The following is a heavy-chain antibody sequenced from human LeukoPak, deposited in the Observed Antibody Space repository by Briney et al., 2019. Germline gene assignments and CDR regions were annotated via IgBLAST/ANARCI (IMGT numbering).Heavy chain of an antibody. CDR3: ASEAVVTQRLGAFDI. J-gene: IGHJ3*02. CDR2: IYYSGST. V-gene: IGHV4-39*01. CDR1: GGSISSSSYY. Sequence: PSETLSLTCTVSGGSISSSSYYWGWIRQPPGKGLEWIGSIYYSGSTYYNPSLKSRVTISVDTSKNQFSLKLSSVTAADTAVYYCASEAVVTQRLGAFDIWGQGTMVTVSS. D-gene: IGHD4-23*01.